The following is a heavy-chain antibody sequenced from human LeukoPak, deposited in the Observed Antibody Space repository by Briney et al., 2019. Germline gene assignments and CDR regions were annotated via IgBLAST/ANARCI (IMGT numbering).Heavy chain of an antibody. D-gene: IGHD2-2*01. J-gene: IGHJ4*02. Sequence: KPGGSLRLSCAASGFTFSSYSMNWVRQAPGKGLEWVSSISSSSSYIYYADSVKGRFTISRDNAKNSLYLQMNSLRAEDTAVYYCARVFPAAIGGDYWGQGTLVTVSS. CDR2: ISSSSSYI. CDR1: GFTFSSYS. CDR3: ARVFPAAIGGDY. V-gene: IGHV3-21*01.